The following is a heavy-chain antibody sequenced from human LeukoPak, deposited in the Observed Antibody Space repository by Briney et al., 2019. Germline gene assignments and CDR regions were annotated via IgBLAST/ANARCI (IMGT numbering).Heavy chain of an antibody. Sequence: SETLSLTCTVSGGSISSYYWSWIRQPPGKGLEWIGYIYYSGSTNYNPSLKSRVTISVDTSKNQFSLKLSSVTAADTAVYYRARQRPTYYYDSSGYPFDYWGQGTLVTVSS. J-gene: IGHJ4*02. CDR1: GGSISSYY. CDR2: IYYSGST. V-gene: IGHV4-59*08. CDR3: ARQRPTYYYDSSGYPFDY. D-gene: IGHD3-22*01.